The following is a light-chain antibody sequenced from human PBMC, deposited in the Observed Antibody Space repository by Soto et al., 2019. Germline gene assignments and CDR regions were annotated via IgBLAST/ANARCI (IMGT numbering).Light chain of an antibody. CDR1: SSDVGGYNF. CDR3: CSYAGSYTHV. Sequence: QSVLTQSRSVSGSPGQSVTISCTGTSSDVGGYNFVSWYQQYPGKAPKLIIYDVTKRPSEVPDRFSGSKSGNTASLTISGLQTDDEADYYCCSYAGSYTHVFGTGTKLTVL. J-gene: IGLJ1*01. CDR2: DVT. V-gene: IGLV2-11*01.